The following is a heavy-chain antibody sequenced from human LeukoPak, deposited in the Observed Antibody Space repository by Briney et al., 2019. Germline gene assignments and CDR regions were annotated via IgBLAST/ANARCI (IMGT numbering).Heavy chain of an antibody. CDR3: ARGWSLWFEKYYFDY. Sequence: SETLSLTCAVYGGSFSGYYWSWIRQPPGKGLEWIGEINHSGSTNYNPSLKSRVTISVDTSKNQFSLKLSSVTAADTAVYYCARGWSLWFEKYYFDYWGQGTLVTVSS. CDR1: GGSFSGYY. J-gene: IGHJ4*02. D-gene: IGHD3-10*01. CDR2: INHSGST. V-gene: IGHV4-34*01.